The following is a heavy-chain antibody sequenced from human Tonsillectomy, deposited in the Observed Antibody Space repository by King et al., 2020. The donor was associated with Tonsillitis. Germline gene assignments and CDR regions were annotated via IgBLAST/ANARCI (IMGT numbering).Heavy chain of an antibody. CDR3: ARPISSSWYFDL. Sequence: VQLVESGAEVKKPGESLMISCKASGYSFTSYWIGWVRQMPGKGLEWMGSIYPDDSYTTYSPSFQGQVTFSADKSVSIAYLQWSSLKASDTAIYYCARPISSSWYFDLWGRGTPVTVSS. V-gene: IGHV5-51*01. J-gene: IGHJ2*01. CDR1: GYSFTSYW. CDR2: IYPDDSYT. D-gene: IGHD6-13*01.